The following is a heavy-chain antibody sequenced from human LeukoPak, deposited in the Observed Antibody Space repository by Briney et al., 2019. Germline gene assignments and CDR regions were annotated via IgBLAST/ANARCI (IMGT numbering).Heavy chain of an antibody. CDR1: GGSISSHY. CDR3: ATSQGGSGSIWDS. Sequence: SETLSLTCTLSGGSISSHYWSWIRQPPGKGLEWIGYIYYSGSTNYNPSLKSRVTISVDTSKNQFSLKLSSVTAADTAVYYCATSQGGSGSIWDSWGQGTLVTVSS. V-gene: IGHV4-59*11. D-gene: IGHD3-10*01. J-gene: IGHJ4*02. CDR2: IYYSGST.